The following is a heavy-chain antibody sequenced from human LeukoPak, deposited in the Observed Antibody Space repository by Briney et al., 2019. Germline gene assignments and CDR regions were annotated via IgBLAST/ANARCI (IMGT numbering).Heavy chain of an antibody. J-gene: IGHJ4*02. D-gene: IGHD3-10*01. CDR3: ARDVTYGSGTYLGH. Sequence: PGGSLRLSCAASGFTFSSYGMHWVRQAPGRGLEWVANIKQDGNEKYYVDSVKGRFTISRDNAKKSLYLQMNSLRADDTAVYYCARDVTYGSGTYLGHRDQGALVTVSS. V-gene: IGHV3-7*01. CDR1: GFTFSSYG. CDR2: IKQDGNEK.